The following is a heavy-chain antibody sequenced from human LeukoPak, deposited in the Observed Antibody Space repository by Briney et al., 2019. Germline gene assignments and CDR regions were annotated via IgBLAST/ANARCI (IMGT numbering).Heavy chain of an antibody. CDR3: ATPTTGVAFDI. Sequence: ASVKVSCKVSGYTVTELSMHWVRQAPGKGLERMGDFGPEDGETIYAQKFQGRVTLTEDTSTDTAYMELSSLRSEDTAVYYCATPTTGVAFDIWGQGTMVTASS. J-gene: IGHJ3*02. V-gene: IGHV1-24*01. D-gene: IGHD4-17*01. CDR2: FGPEDGET. CDR1: GYTVTELS.